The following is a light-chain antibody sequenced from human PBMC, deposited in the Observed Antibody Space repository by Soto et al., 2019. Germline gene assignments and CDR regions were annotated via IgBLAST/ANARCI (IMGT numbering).Light chain of an antibody. CDR1: SSNIGSDY. Sequence: QSVLTQPPSASGTSGQRVTISCSGSSSNIGSDYVYWYQQLPGTAPKLLIYRNDQRPSGVPDRFSGSKSGTSASLAISGLRSEDEADYYCAAWDDSLSAVVFGGGTKVTVL. CDR3: AAWDDSLSAVV. V-gene: IGLV1-47*01. CDR2: RND. J-gene: IGLJ3*02.